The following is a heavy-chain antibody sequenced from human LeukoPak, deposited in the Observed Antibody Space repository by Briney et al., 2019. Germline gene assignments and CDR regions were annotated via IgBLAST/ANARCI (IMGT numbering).Heavy chain of an antibody. J-gene: IGHJ5*02. V-gene: IGHV4-39*07. D-gene: IGHD2/OR15-2a*01. CDR1: GGSISSSSYY. Sequence: SETLSLTCTVSGGSISSSSYYWGWIRQPPGKGLEWIGSIYYSGSTYYNPSLKSRVTISVDTSKNQFSLKLSSVTAADTAMYYCARDTLSWVDPWGQGTLVTVSS. CDR2: IYYSGST. CDR3: ARDTLSWVDP.